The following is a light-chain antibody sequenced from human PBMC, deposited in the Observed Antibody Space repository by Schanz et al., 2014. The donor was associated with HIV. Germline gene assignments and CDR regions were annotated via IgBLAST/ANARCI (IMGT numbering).Light chain of an antibody. CDR3: QHYNNWPPWT. V-gene: IGKV3-15*01. Sequence: EIVMTQSPATLSLSPGERATLSCRASHSVSDNYLAWYQQRPGQAPRLLIYAASTRATGIPARFSGSGSGTEFTLTISSLQAEDFAVYYCQHYNNWPPWTFGQGTKVEI. J-gene: IGKJ1*01. CDR1: HSVSDNY. CDR2: AAS.